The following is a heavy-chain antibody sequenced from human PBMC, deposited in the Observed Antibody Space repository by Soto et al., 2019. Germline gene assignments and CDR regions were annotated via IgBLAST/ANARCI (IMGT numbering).Heavy chain of an antibody. Sequence: GGSLRLSCSASGFTFNTYSMNWVRQAPGKGLEWLSYISSGSHIIYYADSVKGRFTISRDNAKNSLFLQMNGLRAEDTALYYCARETAYFIDYWGQGTLVTVSS. CDR1: GFTFNTYS. V-gene: IGHV3-48*01. D-gene: IGHD1-1*01. CDR3: ARETAYFIDY. J-gene: IGHJ4*02. CDR2: ISSGSHII.